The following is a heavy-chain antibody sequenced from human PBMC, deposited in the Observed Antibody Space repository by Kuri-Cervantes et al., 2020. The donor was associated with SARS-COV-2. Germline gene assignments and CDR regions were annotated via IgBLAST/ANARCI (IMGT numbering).Heavy chain of an antibody. Sequence: GGSLRLSCAASGATFSDYYMSWIRQAPGKGLEWVSYISSSGSTIYYADSVKGRFTISRDNAKNSLYLQMNSLRAEDTAVYYCARSGGSGPSRHPLPPIALDYWGQGTLVTVSS. D-gene: IGHD2-15*01. CDR1: GATFSDYY. V-gene: IGHV3-11*04. J-gene: IGHJ4*02. CDR3: ARSGGSGPSRHPLPPIALDY. CDR2: ISSSGSTI.